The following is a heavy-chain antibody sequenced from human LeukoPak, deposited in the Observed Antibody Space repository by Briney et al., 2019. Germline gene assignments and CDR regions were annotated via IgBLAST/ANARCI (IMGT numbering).Heavy chain of an antibody. J-gene: IGHJ6*02. V-gene: IGHV3-9*01. CDR2: ISWSGSTT. CDR3: AKDESTGGFAPGYFYGMGV. D-gene: IGHD3-16*01. CDR1: GFRFDDYG. Sequence: PGRSLRLSCGVSGFRFDDYGMHWVRHAPGKGLEGVSGISWSGSTTVYAESVKGRFTIARDSAKNSLYLQMDSLRVEDTALYYCAKDESTGGFAPGYFYGMGVWGQGTTVTVSS.